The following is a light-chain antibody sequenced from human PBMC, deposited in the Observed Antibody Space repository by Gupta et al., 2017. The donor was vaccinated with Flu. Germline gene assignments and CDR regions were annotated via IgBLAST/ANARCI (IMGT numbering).Light chain of an antibody. CDR2: GNN. J-gene: IGLJ1*01. Sequence: QSVLAQPPSESATPRQRVALSCSGLRSNIGSNSVNWYQQVPGTAPKLLIYGNNQRPSGVPDRFSGSKSGTSASLAISGLQSEDEADYYCAAWDDSLNGHYVFGTGTKVTVV. V-gene: IGLV1-44*01. CDR3: AAWDDSLNGHYV. CDR1: RSNIGSNS.